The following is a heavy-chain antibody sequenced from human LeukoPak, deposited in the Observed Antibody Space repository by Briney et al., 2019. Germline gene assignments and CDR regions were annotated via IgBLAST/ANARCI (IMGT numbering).Heavy chain of an antibody. CDR3: ARLPAASAMRGDY. V-gene: IGHV5-51*01. J-gene: IGHJ4*02. D-gene: IGHD2-2*01. CDR1: GYTFGNSI. CDR2: SYPGDSGT. Sequence: GESLKISCKGSGYTFGNSIIGWVRQMPGKCLEWMVRSYPGDSGTRYSPSFQGHVTISADKSISPAYLQWSSLRASDTAMYYCARLPAASAMRGDYWGQGTLVTVSS.